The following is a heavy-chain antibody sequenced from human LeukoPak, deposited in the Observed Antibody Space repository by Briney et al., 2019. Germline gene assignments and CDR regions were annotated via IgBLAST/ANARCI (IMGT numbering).Heavy chain of an antibody. CDR3: ARQRQGAYYDSTGYPNDAFDI. D-gene: IGHD3-22*01. CDR1: GYRFTSYW. CDR2: IYPGDSVT. J-gene: IGHJ3*02. V-gene: IGHV5-51*01. Sequence: GESLKISCKGSGYRFTSYWIGWVRQMPGKGLEWMGIIYPGDSVTRYSPSFQGQVTISADKSITTAYLQWSSLKASDTAMYYCARQRQGAYYDSTGYPNDAFDIWGQGTMVTVSS.